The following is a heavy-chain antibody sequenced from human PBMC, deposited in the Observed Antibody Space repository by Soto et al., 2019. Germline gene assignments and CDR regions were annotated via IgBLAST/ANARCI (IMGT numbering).Heavy chain of an antibody. CDR1: GFTFSSYA. J-gene: IGHJ3*02. V-gene: IGHV3-64*01. CDR2: ISSNGGST. CDR3: ARARGYPFDI. Sequence: EVQLVESGGGLVQPGGSLRLSCAASGFTFSSYAMHWVRQAPGKGLEYVSAISSNGGSTYYANSVKGRFTISRDNSKNTLYLKRGAVRAEEMVVYYCARARGYPFDIGGKGKIVTVSS. D-gene: IGHD2-2*01.